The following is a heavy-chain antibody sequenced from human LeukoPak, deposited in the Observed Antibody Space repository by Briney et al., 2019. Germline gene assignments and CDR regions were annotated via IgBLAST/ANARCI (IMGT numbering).Heavy chain of an antibody. CDR2: INPNSGGT. V-gene: IGHV1-2*02. J-gene: IGHJ4*02. Sequence: ASVKVSCKSSGYTFTGYYMHWVRQAPGQGLEWMGWINPNSGGTNYAQKLQGRVTMTRDTSISTAYMELSRLRSDDTAVYYCARVMGTYCGGDCYSGFGYWGQGTLVTVSS. CDR1: GYTFTGYY. CDR3: ARVMGTYCGGDCYSGFGY. D-gene: IGHD2-21*01.